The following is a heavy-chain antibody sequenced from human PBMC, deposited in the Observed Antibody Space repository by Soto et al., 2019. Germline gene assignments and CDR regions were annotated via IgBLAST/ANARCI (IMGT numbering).Heavy chain of an antibody. CDR1: GFTFSSYA. Sequence: PVGSLRLSCAASGFTFSSYAMSWVRQAPGKGLEWVSVISGSGGSTYYADSVKGRFTISRDDSKNTLYLQMNSLRAEDTAVYYCARDRYGSGSYYNLFDYWGQGILVTVSS. CDR2: ISGSGGST. D-gene: IGHD3-10*01. V-gene: IGHV3-23*01. CDR3: ARDRYGSGSYYNLFDY. J-gene: IGHJ4*02.